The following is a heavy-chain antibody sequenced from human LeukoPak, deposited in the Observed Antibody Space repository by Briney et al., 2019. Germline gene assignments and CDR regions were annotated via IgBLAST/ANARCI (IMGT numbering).Heavy chain of an antibody. J-gene: IGHJ4*02. CDR2: INPNSGGT. D-gene: IGHD2-2*01. V-gene: IGHV1-2*02. CDR1: GYTFTGYY. CDR3: ARVLAYCSSTSCHDY. Sequence: GASVKVSCKASGYTFTGYYMHWVRQAPGQGLEWMGWINPNSGGTNYAQKFQGRVTMTRDTSISTAYMELSRLRSDDTAVYYCARVLAYCSSTSCHDYWGQGTLVTVSS.